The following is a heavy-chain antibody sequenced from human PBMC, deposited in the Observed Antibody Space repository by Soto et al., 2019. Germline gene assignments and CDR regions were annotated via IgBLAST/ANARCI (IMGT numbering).Heavy chain of an antibody. D-gene: IGHD3-10*01. CDR1: GFTFSSFW. Sequence: EVQLVESGGGLVQPGGSLRLSCAVSGFTFSSFWMHWVRQAPGEGLVWVSRNNTDGSSTSYADSVKGRFTISRDNAKNTLYLQMNSLRVEDTAMYYCAKRGVDTFGLSYWGQGTLVTVSS. CDR2: NNTDGSST. CDR3: AKRGVDTFGLSY. V-gene: IGHV3-74*01. J-gene: IGHJ4*02.